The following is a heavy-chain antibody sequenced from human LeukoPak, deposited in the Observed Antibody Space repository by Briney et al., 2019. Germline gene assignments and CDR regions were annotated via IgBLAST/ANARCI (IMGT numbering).Heavy chain of an antibody. V-gene: IGHV4-59*08. J-gene: IGHJ6*02. CDR3: AGGSGWYNYYYGMDV. CDR2: IYYTGTP. D-gene: IGHD6-19*01. Sequence: IYYTGTPTSNPSLKRRVTISVATSKNQFSLKLSSVTAADTAVYYCAGGSGWYNYYYGMDVWGQGTTVTVSS.